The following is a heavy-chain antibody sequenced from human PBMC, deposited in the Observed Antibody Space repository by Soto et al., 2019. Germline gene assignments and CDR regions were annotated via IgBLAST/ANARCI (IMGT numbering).Heavy chain of an antibody. Sequence: SETLSLTCIVSGGSVSTYYWDWIRQSPGKGLEWIGYIYSSGSTNYDPSLKSRVTISIDTSKNQFSLTLRSVTAADTAVYFCARERMVTRDFDSWGQGTLVTVSS. V-gene: IGHV4-59*02. CDR1: GGSVSTYY. D-gene: IGHD2-21*02. CDR3: ARERMVTRDFDS. CDR2: IYSSGST. J-gene: IGHJ4*02.